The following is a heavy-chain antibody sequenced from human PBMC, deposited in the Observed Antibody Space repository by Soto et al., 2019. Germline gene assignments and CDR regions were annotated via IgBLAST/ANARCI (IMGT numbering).Heavy chain of an antibody. CDR1: GGALSGYY. J-gene: IGHJ4*02. V-gene: IGHV4-34*01. CDR3: ARRLIVLHLFDY. Sequence: VQLPQWGAGLLKPLETLFLPCAVYGGALSGYYWSWVRQPPGKGVEWIGEINHSGSTNYNPSLKSRVSISVYTSKKQFSLKLSSVTAADTAVYFCARRLIVLHLFDYWGQGTLVTVSS. D-gene: IGHD2-8*01. CDR2: INHSGST.